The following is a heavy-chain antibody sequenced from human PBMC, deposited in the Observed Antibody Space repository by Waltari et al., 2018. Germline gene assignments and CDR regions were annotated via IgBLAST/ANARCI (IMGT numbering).Heavy chain of an antibody. CDR1: GGSFSGYY. CDR3: ARFIPYGDYFDY. CDR2: SNHSGST. Sequence: QVQLQQWGAGLLKPSETLSLTCAVYGGSFSGYYWSWIRQPPGKGLEWIGESNHSGSTNYNPSLKSRVTISVDTSKNQFSLKLSSVTAADTAGYYCARFIPYGDYFDYWGQGTLVTVSS. V-gene: IGHV4-34*01. J-gene: IGHJ4*02. D-gene: IGHD4-17*01.